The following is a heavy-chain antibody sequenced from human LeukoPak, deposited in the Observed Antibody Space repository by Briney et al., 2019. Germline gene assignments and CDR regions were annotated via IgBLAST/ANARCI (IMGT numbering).Heavy chain of an antibody. D-gene: IGHD3-22*01. CDR1: GYSFTSYW. J-gene: IGHJ4*02. CDR3: ARPGYYDSSGYYATVFDN. CDR2: IYPGDSDT. Sequence: GESLKISCKGSGYSFTSYWIGWVRQMPGKGLEWMGIIYPGDSDTRYSPSFQGQVTISADKSISTAYLQWSSLKASDTAMYYCARPGYYDSSGYYATVFDNWGQGTLVTVSS. V-gene: IGHV5-51*01.